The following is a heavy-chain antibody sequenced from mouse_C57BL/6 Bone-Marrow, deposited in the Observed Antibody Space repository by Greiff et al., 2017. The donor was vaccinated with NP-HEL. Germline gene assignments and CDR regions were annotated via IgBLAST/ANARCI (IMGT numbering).Heavy chain of an antibody. CDR1: GYTFTNYW. Sequence: QVQLQQSGAELVRPGTSVKMSCKASGYTFTNYWIGWAKQRPGHGLEWIGDIYPGGGYTNYNEKFKGKATLTADKSSSTAYMQFSSLTSEDSAIDYCARLHSYAMDYWGQGTSVTVSS. J-gene: IGHJ4*01. V-gene: IGHV1-63*01. CDR3: ARLHSYAMDY. CDR2: IYPGGGYT. D-gene: IGHD1-2*01.